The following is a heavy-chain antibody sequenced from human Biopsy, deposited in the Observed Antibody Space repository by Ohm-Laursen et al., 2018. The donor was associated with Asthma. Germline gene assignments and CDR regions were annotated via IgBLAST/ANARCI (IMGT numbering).Heavy chain of an antibody. D-gene: IGHD6-19*01. CDR3: ARGDSSGWSHYYFDY. CDR2: IYSGGTS. CDR1: GLTVSRDH. Sequence: GSLRLSCAASGLTVSRDHMFWVRQAPGKGLEWVSVIYSGGTSDTADSVRGRFTISRDFYKNTLYLQMDSLRAEDTAVYYCARGDSSGWSHYYFDYWGQGTLVTVSS. V-gene: IGHV3-53*01. J-gene: IGHJ4*02.